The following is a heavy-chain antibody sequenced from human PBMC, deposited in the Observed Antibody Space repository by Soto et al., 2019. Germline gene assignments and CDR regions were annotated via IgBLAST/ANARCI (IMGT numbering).Heavy chain of an antibody. CDR3: ASQTDLWFGELFSHYYYGMDV. CDR1: GGSFSGYY. Sequence: ASETLSLTCAVYGGSFSGYYWSWIRQPPGKGLGWIGEINHSGSTNYNPSLKSRVTISVDTSKNQFSLKLSSVTAADTAVYYRASQTDLWFGELFSHYYYGMDVWGQGATVTVSS. J-gene: IGHJ6*02. D-gene: IGHD3-10*01. V-gene: IGHV4-34*01. CDR2: INHSGST.